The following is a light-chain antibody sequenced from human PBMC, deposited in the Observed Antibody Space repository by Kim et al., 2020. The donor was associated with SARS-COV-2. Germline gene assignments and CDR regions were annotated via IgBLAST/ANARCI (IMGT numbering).Light chain of an antibody. CDR1: QNIRGDS. CDR2: GAS. Sequence: DMVLTQSPGTVSLSPGETVTLSCRASQNIRGDSLAWYQQRPGQAPRVLIHGASSRSTGMPDRFSASGSGTDFTLTISRLQPEDFAVYYCQQYVDSPFTFGQGTRLEIK. V-gene: IGKV3-20*01. J-gene: IGKJ5*01. CDR3: QQYVDSPFT.